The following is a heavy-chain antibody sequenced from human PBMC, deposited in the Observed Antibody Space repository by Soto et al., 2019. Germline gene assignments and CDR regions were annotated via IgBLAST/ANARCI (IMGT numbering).Heavy chain of an antibody. J-gene: IGHJ4*02. CDR3: SQGRCGSGSLTPRVDF. V-gene: IGHV3-23*01. Sequence: VQLLESGGGLVQPGGSLRLSCAASGFTFNNYAMTWVRQAPGKWLAWISAISGGGVTNSYADSVQGRFPVSRDGSKNTLYLQMSSLRAEDTALYYCSQGRCGSGSLTPRVDFWGEGNLVTFSS. D-gene: IGHD3-10*01. CDR1: GFTFNNYA. CDR2: ISGGGVTN.